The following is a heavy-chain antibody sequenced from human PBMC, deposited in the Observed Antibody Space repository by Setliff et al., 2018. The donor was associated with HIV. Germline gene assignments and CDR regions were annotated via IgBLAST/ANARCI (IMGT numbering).Heavy chain of an antibody. CDR2: ISPVLRTT. CDR1: GGTLSNYP. D-gene: IGHD2-8*01. Sequence: SVKVSCKASGGTLSNYPISWVRRVRGQGLEWMGRISPVLRTTKYGQEFQGRVSITADTSTNTVYMELSSLRFEDPAVYYCAREFIPVMYARQGGRFDPWGQGTLVTVSS. J-gene: IGHJ5*02. V-gene: IGHV1-69*08. CDR3: AREFIPVMYARQGGRFDP.